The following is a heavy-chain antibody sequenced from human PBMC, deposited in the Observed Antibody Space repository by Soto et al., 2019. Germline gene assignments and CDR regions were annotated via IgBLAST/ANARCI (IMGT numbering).Heavy chain of an antibody. V-gene: IGHV4-59*01. CDR2: IFYSGST. CDR3: AKDSGYNYGYFRWFDP. J-gene: IGHJ5*02. D-gene: IGHD5-18*01. CDR1: GGSISNYY. Sequence: PSENLSLTGTGSGGSISNYYWSWIRQPPGRGLEWIGHIFYSGSTNYNPALKSRVTISVDTSKSQFSLKLSSVTAADTAVYYCAKDSGYNYGYFRWFDPWGQGTLVTVSS.